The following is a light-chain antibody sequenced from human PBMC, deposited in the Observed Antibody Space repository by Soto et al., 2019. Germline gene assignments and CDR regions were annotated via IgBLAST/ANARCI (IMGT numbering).Light chain of an antibody. CDR3: CSYAGRYTYV. J-gene: IGLJ1*01. CDR1: SSDVGGYNY. Sequence: QSALTQPRSVSGSPGQSVTISCTGASSDVGGYNYVSWYQQHPGKAPKLMIYDVSKRPSGVTDRFSGSKSGNTASLTISGLQTEDEADYYCCSYAGRYTYVFGTGTKVTV. CDR2: DVS. V-gene: IGLV2-11*01.